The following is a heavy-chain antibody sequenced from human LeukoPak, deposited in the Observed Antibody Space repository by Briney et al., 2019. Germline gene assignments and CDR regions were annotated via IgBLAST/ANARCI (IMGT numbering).Heavy chain of an antibody. CDR1: GFTFSSYW. Sequence: RGSLRLSCAASGFTFSSYWMSWVRQVPGKGLEWVANIDQDGSEKYYVDSVKGRFTISRDNAKNSLYLQMNSLRAEDTAVYYCAREVWGPEYWGQGTLVTVSS. D-gene: IGHD1-14*01. J-gene: IGHJ4*02. CDR3: AREVWGPEY. V-gene: IGHV3-7*01. CDR2: IDQDGSEK.